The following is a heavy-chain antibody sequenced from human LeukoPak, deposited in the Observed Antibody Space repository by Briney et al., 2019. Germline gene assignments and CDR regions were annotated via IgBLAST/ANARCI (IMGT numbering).Heavy chain of an antibody. CDR2: IYYSGST. CDR3: ASSIQRDGSDY. V-gene: IGHV4-59*01. J-gene: IGHJ4*02. Sequence: SETLSLTCTVSGGSISSYYWSWIRQPPGKGLEWIGYIYYSGSTNYNPSLKSRVTISVDTSKNQFSLKLSSVTAADTAVYYCASSIQRDGSDYWGQGTLVTVSS. CDR1: GGSISSYY. D-gene: IGHD3-10*01.